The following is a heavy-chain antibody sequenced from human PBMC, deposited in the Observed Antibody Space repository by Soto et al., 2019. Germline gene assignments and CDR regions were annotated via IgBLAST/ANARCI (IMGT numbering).Heavy chain of an antibody. D-gene: IGHD6-13*01. V-gene: IGHV6-1*01. J-gene: IGHJ5*02. CDR2: TYYRSKWYN. Sequence: KQSQTLSLTCAISGDSVSSNSAAWNWIRQSPSRGLEWLGRTYYRSKWYNDYAVSVKSRITINPDTSKNQFSLQLNSVTPEDTAVYYCARSPQQLVERSGWFDPWGQGTLVTVSS. CDR3: ARSPQQLVERSGWFDP. CDR1: GDSVSSNSAA.